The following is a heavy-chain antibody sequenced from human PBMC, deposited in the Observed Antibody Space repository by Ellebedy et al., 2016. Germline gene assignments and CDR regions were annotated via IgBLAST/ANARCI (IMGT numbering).Heavy chain of an antibody. J-gene: IGHJ4*02. Sequence: ASVKVSCKASGYTFTTYGISWVRQAPGQGLEWMGWISTYNGNKKYAQKLQGRVTMTRDTSTSTTYMELRSLRSADTAVYYCARESPLYCSPTTCIFGHWGQGTLVTVSS. V-gene: IGHV1-18*01. CDR1: GYTFTTYG. D-gene: IGHD2-2*01. CDR3: ARESPLYCSPTTCIFGH. CDR2: ISTYNGNK.